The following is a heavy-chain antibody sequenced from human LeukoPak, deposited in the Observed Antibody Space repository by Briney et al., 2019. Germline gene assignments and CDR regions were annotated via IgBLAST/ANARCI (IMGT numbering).Heavy chain of an antibody. CDR3: ARDLSPRY. CDR1: GGSISSYY. V-gene: IGHV4-59*12. CDR2: NYYSGTT. Sequence: SDTLSLTCTVSGGSISSYYWSWIRQPPGKGLEWIGYNYYSGTTNYNPSLKSRVTISVDTSKNQVSLNLSSVTAADTAVYYCARDLSPRYWGQGTLVTVSS. J-gene: IGHJ4*02. D-gene: IGHD2/OR15-2a*01.